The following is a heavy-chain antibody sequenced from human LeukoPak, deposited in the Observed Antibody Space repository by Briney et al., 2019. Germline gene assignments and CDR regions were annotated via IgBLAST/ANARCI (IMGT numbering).Heavy chain of an antibody. D-gene: IGHD6-13*01. J-gene: IGHJ4*02. CDR3: ARARRQQTRFDY. CDR1: GYSISSGYY. V-gene: IGHV4-38-2*02. Sequence: SETLSLTCTVSGYSISSGYYWGWIRQPPGKGLEWIGSIYHSGSTFYNPSLKSRVSISVDTSKNQFSLKLSSVTAADTAVYYCARARRQQTRFDYWGQGTLVTVSS. CDR2: IYHSGST.